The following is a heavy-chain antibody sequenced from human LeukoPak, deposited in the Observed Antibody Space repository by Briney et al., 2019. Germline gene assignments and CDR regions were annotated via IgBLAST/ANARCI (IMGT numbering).Heavy chain of an antibody. CDR2: ISAYNGNT. CDR3: ARDGYRGVGATGHDY. J-gene: IGHJ4*02. Sequence: ASVKVSCKASGYTFSSYGITWVRQAPGQGLEWMGWISAYNGNTNYAQKLQGRVTMTTDTSTSTAYMELRSLRSDDTAVYYCARDGYRGVGATGHDYWGQGTLVTVSS. D-gene: IGHD1-26*01. V-gene: IGHV1-18*01. CDR1: GYTFSSYG.